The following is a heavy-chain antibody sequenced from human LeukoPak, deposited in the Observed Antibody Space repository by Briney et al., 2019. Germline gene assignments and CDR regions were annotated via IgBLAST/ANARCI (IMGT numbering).Heavy chain of an antibody. Sequence: GGSLRLSCAASGFTFSSYWMHWVRQAPGKGLVWASRINSEGSSTSYADSVKGRFTISRDNAKNTPYLQMNSLRAEDTAVYFCAREMKVFGTDRGAFDIWGQGTMVTVSS. CDR3: AREMKVFGTDRGAFDI. V-gene: IGHV3-74*01. J-gene: IGHJ3*02. CDR1: GFTFSSYW. CDR2: INSEGSST. D-gene: IGHD3-10*02.